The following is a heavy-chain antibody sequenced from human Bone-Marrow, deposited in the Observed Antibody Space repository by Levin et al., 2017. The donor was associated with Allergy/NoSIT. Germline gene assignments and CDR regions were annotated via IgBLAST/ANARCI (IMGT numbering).Heavy chain of an antibody. CDR1: GFTFSAYG. V-gene: IGHV3-33*01. CDR3: ARDYYRMDV. J-gene: IGHJ6*02. Sequence: GGSLRLSCATSGFTFSAYGMHWVRQAPGKGLEWVAIIWYDGSKKYYADSVKGRFTISRDNSKNTLYLQMNSLRADDTAVYYCARDYYRMDVWGQGTTVTVSS. CDR2: IWYDGSKK.